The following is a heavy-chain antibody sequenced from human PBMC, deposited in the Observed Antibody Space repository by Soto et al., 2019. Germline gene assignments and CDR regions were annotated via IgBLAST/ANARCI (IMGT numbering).Heavy chain of an antibody. V-gene: IGHV3-74*01. CDR3: ATLNGYDY. CDR2: IDNTGSSA. J-gene: IGHJ4*02. Sequence: EVRLVESGGGLVQPGGSLRLSCAASGFPFSSHWLQWVRQVPGRGLVWVSRIDNTGSSAIYADSVRGRSTVSRDNAKDTLYLHMNGLRAEDTAVYYCATLNGYDYWGQGTLVTVSS. D-gene: IGHD5-12*01. CDR1: GFPFSSHW.